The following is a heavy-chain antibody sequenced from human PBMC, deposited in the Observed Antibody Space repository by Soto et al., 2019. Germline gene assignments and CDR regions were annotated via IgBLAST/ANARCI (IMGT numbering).Heavy chain of an antibody. D-gene: IGHD2-21*01. Sequence: EVRLAESGGGLVQPGGSLRLSCAASGFTFDSYWMYWVRQAPGKGLVWVSRVNSAGSITNYADSVKGRFTISRDNAKNTLSLQMNSMRVEDTAVYYCATSKGAVVISPYCFDYWGQGALVTVSS. CDR2: VNSAGSIT. CDR3: ATSKGAVVISPYCFDY. V-gene: IGHV3-74*01. CDR1: GFTFDSYW. J-gene: IGHJ4*02.